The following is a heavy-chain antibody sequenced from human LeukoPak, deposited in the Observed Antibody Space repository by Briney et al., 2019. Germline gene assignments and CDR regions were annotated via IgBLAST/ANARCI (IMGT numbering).Heavy chain of an antibody. V-gene: IGHV1-2*02. CDR1: GYTFTGCY. CDR2: INPNSGGT. Sequence: ASVKVSCKASGYTFTGCYMHWVRQAPGQGLEWMGWINPNSGGTNYAQKFQGRVTMTRDTSISTAYMELSRLRSDDTAVYYCASQSQYYYDSSGYYFGAWGQGTLVTVSS. J-gene: IGHJ5*02. D-gene: IGHD3-22*01. CDR3: ASQSQYYYDSSGYYFGA.